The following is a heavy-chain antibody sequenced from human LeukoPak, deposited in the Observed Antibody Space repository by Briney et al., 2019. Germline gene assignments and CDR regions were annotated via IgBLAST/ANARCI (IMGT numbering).Heavy chain of an antibody. Sequence: SETLSLTCAVYGGSFSSYYWGWIRQPPGKGLEWIGSIYYSGSTYYNPSLKSRVTISVDTSKNQFSLKLSSVTAADTAVYYCARQYCSSSYGGWFDPWGQGTLVTVSS. CDR3: ARQYCSSSYGGWFDP. J-gene: IGHJ5*02. CDR1: GGSFSSYY. V-gene: IGHV4-39*01. CDR2: IYYSGST. D-gene: IGHD6-13*01.